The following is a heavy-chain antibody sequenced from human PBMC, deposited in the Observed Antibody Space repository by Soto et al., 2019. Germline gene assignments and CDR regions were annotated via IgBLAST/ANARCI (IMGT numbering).Heavy chain of an antibody. CDR1: GGSFSGYY. D-gene: IGHD1-26*01. CDR2: INHSGST. Sequence: SETLSLTCAVYGGSFSGYYWSWIRQPPGKGLEWIGEINHSGSTNYNPSLKSRVTISVDTSKNQFSLKLSSVTAADTAVYYCAVTGGSYSVDYWGQGTLVTVSS. V-gene: IGHV4-34*01. CDR3: AVTGGSYSVDY. J-gene: IGHJ4*02.